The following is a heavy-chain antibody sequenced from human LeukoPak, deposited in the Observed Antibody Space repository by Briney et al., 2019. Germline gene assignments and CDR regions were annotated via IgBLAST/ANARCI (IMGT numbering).Heavy chain of an antibody. CDR3: ARDRPYGGVGDFDY. CDR1: GFTVSGNY. D-gene: IGHD3-16*01. Sequence: PGGTLRLSCAVFGFTVSGNYMSWVRQAPRKGLEWVSAIYTDGNTHYAGSVKGRFTISRDSFKNTLYLQMNSLRAEDTAVYYCARDRPYGGVGDFDYWGQGTLVTVSS. CDR2: IYTDGNT. V-gene: IGHV3-66*01. J-gene: IGHJ4*02.